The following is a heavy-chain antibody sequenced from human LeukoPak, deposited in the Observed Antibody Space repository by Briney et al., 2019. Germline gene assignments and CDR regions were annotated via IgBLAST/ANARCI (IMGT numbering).Heavy chain of an antibody. CDR2: INQDGGTR. CDR1: GFTFSNTW. J-gene: IGHJ4*02. CDR3: ARDMKGNLDY. V-gene: IGHV3-7*01. Sequence: PGGSLRLSCAASGFTFSNTWMAWVRQAPGKGLDWVANINQDGGTRQHADSVRGRFTISRDNAKNSLYLEMNSLRAEDTGLYHCARDMKGNLDYWGQGTLVTVSS. D-gene: IGHD3-16*01.